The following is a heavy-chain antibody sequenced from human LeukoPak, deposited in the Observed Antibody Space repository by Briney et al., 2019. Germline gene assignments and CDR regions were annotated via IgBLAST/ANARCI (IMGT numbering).Heavy chain of an antibody. Sequence: ASVKVSCKASGYTFTGYYMHWVRQAPGQGLEWMGWINPNSGGTNYAQKFQGRVTMTRDTSASTAYMELSSLRSEDTAVYYCARDSIWGSGTYGFDYWGQGALVTVSS. V-gene: IGHV1-2*02. J-gene: IGHJ4*02. CDR1: GYTFTGYY. CDR2: INPNSGGT. CDR3: ARDSIWGSGTYGFDY. D-gene: IGHD1-26*01.